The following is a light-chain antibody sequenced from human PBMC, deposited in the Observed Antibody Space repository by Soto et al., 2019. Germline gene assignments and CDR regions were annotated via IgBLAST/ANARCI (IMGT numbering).Light chain of an antibody. CDR3: QQYGSSPWT. J-gene: IGKJ1*01. V-gene: IGKV3-11*01. CDR1: QSVGSY. Sequence: EVVLTQSPATLSLSPGERATLSCRASQSVGSYLAWYQQKPGQAPRLLIYDASNRATGIPARFSGSGSGTDFTLTISSLEPEDFAVYYCQQYGSSPWTFGQGTKVEIK. CDR2: DAS.